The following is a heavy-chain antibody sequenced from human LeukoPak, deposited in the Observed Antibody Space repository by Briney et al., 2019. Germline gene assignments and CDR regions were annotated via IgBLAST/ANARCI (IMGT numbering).Heavy chain of an antibody. CDR3: ARAREPYRPYDY. J-gene: IGHJ4*02. V-gene: IGHV3-21*01. D-gene: IGHD1-14*01. CDR2: ISSSSSYI. Sequence: PGGSLRLSCAASGFTFSSYSMNWVRQAPGKGLEWVSSISSSSSYIYYADSVKGRFTISRDNAKNSLYLQMNSLRAEDTAVYYCARAREPYRPYDYWGQGTLVTVSS. CDR1: GFTFSSYS.